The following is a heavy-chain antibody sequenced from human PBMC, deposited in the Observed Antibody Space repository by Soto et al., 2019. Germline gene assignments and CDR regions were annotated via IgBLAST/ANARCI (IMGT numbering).Heavy chain of an antibody. CDR1: GFTFSDYY. Sequence: GGSLRLSCAASGFTFSDYYMSWIRQAPGKGLEWVSYISSSSSYTNYADSVKGRFTISRDNAKNSLYLQMNSLRAEDTAVYYCATYNYYDSSGYYPLFDYWGQGTLVTVSS. CDR3: ATYNYYDSSGYYPLFDY. D-gene: IGHD3-22*01. V-gene: IGHV3-11*06. J-gene: IGHJ4*02. CDR2: ISSSSSYT.